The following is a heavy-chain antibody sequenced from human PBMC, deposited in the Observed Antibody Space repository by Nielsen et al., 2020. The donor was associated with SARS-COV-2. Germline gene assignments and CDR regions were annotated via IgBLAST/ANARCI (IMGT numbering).Heavy chain of an antibody. CDR1: GFTFA. D-gene: IGHD6-19*01. Sequence: SLKISCAASGFTFAMHWVRQAPGKGLEWVAVISYDGSNKYYADSVKGRFTISRDNSKNTLYLQMNSLRAEDTAVYYCARVGSSGWYSDAFDIWGQGTMVTVSS. CDR2: ISYDGSNK. CDR3: ARVGSSGWYSDAFDI. V-gene: IGHV3-30*04. J-gene: IGHJ3*02.